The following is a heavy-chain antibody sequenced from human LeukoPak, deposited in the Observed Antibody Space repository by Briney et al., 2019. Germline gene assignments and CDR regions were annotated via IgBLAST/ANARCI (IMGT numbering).Heavy chain of an antibody. Sequence: GESLKISCKGPGYSFPDYWIVWVRQMPGKGLEWMGIIYPSDSDTRYSPSFQGQVTISADKSIGTAYLQWSTLKASDTAMYYCARQEGHCSAGSCRPMDVWGQGTTVTVS. D-gene: IGHD2-15*01. CDR3: ARQEGHCSAGSCRPMDV. CDR2: IYPSDSDT. J-gene: IGHJ6*02. CDR1: GYSFPDYW. V-gene: IGHV5-51*01.